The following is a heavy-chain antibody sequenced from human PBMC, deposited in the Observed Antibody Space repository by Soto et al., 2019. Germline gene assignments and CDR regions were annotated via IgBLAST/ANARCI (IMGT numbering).Heavy chain of an antibody. CDR3: ARGPPEHYYVSPGPPPGGF. J-gene: IGHJ4*02. V-gene: IGHV3-30*03. CDR1: GFTFSNYG. Sequence: QVQLVESGGGEAQPGRSLRLSCAASGFTFSNYGIHWVRQAPGKGLEWVAVISYDGSNKYYADSVKGRFTISRDNSRNTLYLQMDTLRPEDTAVYYCARGPPEHYYVSPGPPPGGFWGQGTLVTVSS. D-gene: IGHD3-10*02. CDR2: ISYDGSNK.